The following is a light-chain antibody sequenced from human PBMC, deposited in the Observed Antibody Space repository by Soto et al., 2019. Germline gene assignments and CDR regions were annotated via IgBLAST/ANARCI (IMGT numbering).Light chain of an antibody. CDR1: SSDVGAYNF. J-gene: IGLJ2*01. Sequence: QSALTQPASVSGSPGQSITISCTGTSSDVGAYNFVSWYQLHPGKAPKLMIYDVSNRPSGVSNRFSGSKSGSTASLTISGLQAEDEAAYYCSSYTSSSTYVVFGGGTKLTVL. CDR3: SSYTSSSTYVV. V-gene: IGLV2-14*01. CDR2: DVS.